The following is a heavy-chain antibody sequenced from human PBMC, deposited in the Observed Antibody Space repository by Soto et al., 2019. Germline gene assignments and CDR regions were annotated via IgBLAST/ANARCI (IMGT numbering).Heavy chain of an antibody. CDR1: GGSITSANW. J-gene: IGHJ5*02. V-gene: IGHV4-4*02. Sequence: SETLSLTCAVSGGSITSANWWTWVRQPPGGGLEWIGEISHSGITNYKASLKSRVTMSVDKTKNDVSLKLTSVTAADTAVYYCARVLRGWFDPWGQGPTMTVYS. CDR2: ISHSGIT. CDR3: ARVLRGWFDP.